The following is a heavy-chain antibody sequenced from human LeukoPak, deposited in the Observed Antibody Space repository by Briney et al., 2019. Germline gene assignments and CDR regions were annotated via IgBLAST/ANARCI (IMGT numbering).Heavy chain of an antibody. V-gene: IGHV3-7*03. Sequence: PGGSLRLSCVASGFTFSRYWMTWVRQAPGKGLEWVANIKHDGSENYYVGSVKGRFTISRDNAKNSLYLQINSRRAEDMAFYYCARXLGLPNPWGQGTLVTVSS. CDR1: GFTFSRYW. D-gene: IGHD5-12*01. CDR3: ARXLGLPNP. J-gene: IGHJ5*02. CDR2: IKHDGSEN.